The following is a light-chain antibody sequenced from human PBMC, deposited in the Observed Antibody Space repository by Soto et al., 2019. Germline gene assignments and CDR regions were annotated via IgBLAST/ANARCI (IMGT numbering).Light chain of an antibody. CDR1: QSVSSN. CDR3: QQYNNWPIT. CDR2: GAS. V-gene: IGKV3D-15*01. J-gene: IGKJ5*01. Sequence: ERVMTLTPDTLSVSPGERATLSCRASQSVSSNLAWYQQKPGQAPRLLIYGASTRATGIPARFSGSGSGTEFTLTISSLQSEDFAVYYCQQYNNWPITFGEGTRLDIK.